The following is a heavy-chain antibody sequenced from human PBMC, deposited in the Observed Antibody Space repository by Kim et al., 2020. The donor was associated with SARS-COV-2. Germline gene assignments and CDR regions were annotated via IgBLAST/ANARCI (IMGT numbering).Heavy chain of an antibody. J-gene: IGHJ4*02. CDR3: ARYDILTPRFDY. Sequence: NYNPSLKSRVTISVDTSKNQFSLRLSSVTAADTAVYYCARYDILTPRFDYWGQGTLVTVSS. D-gene: IGHD3-9*01. V-gene: IGHV4-59*01.